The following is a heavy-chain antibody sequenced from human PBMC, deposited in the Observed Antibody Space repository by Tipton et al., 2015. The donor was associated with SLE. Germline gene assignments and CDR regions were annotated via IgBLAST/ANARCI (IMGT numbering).Heavy chain of an antibody. CDR1: GGSISSSDYY. J-gene: IGHJ6*03. V-gene: IGHV4-31*03. D-gene: IGHD3-3*01. CDR3: AREIRFLEWLSYYYYMDV. CDR2: IYYSGST. Sequence: LSLTCTVSGGSISSSDYYWTWIRQHPGKGLEWIGYIYYSGSTYYNPSLKSRVTISVDTSKNQFALKLSSVTAADTAVYYCAREIRFLEWLSYYYYMDVWGKGTTVTVSS.